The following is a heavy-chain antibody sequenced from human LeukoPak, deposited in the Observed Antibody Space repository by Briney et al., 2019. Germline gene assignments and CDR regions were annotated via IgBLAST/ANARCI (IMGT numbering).Heavy chain of an antibody. V-gene: IGHV3-30*01. J-gene: IGHJ4*02. CDR3: AKGLRGSSWSYYFDH. CDR2: ILYGGSNN. Sequence: GRSLRLSCAASGFTFSTFAMHWVRQAPGKGLGWVAVILYGGSNNNYADSVKGRFTISRDNSKNALFLQMNSLRAEDTAVYYCAKGLRGSSWSYYFDHWGQGTLVTVSS. CDR1: GFTFSTFA. D-gene: IGHD6-13*01.